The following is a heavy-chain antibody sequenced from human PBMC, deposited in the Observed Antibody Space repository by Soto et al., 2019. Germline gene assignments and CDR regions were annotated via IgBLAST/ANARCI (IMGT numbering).Heavy chain of an antibody. D-gene: IGHD5-18*01. V-gene: IGHV3-33*01. CDR1: GFTFSSYG. J-gene: IGHJ4*02. CDR2: IWYDGSNK. CDR3: ARDSETAMVTYFDY. Sequence: GGSLRLSCAASGFTFSSYGMHWVRQAPGKGLEWVAVIWYDGSNKYYADSVKGRFTISRDNSKNTLYLQMNSLRAEDTAVYYCARDSETAMVTYFDYWGQGTLVTVSS.